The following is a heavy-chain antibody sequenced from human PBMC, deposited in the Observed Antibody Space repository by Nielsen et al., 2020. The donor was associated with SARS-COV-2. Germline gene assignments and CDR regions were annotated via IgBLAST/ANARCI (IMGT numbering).Heavy chain of an antibody. CDR2: IWYDGSNK. Sequence: WIRQPPGKGLEWVAVIWYDGSNKNYADSVKGRFTISRDNSKNTLYLQMNSLRAEDTAVYYCAKPYYDYVWGSYRPHDYFDYWGQGTLVTVSS. J-gene: IGHJ4*02. D-gene: IGHD3-16*02. CDR3: AKPYYDYVWGSYRPHDYFDY. V-gene: IGHV3-33*06.